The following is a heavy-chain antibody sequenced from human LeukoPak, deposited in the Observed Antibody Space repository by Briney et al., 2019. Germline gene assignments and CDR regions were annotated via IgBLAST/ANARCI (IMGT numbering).Heavy chain of an antibody. V-gene: IGHV4-61*02. D-gene: IGHD2-2*02. CDR1: GGSISSGSYY. Sequence: PSQTLSLTCTVSGGSISSGSYYWSWIRQPAGKGLEWIGRIYTSGSTNYNPSLKSRVTISVDTSKNQFSLKLSSVTAADTAVYYCARVYCSSTSCYTGHAFDIWGQGTMVTVSS. CDR3: ARVYCSSTSCYTGHAFDI. CDR2: IYTSGST. J-gene: IGHJ3*02.